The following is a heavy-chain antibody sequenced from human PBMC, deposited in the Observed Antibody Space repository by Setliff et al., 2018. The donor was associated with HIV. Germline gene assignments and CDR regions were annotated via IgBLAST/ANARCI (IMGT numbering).Heavy chain of an antibody. CDR2: INPNSGAT. CDR3: VRDTVRATFSDY. D-gene: IGHD1-26*01. J-gene: IGHJ4*02. V-gene: IGHV1-2*02. CDR1: GYTFTGYH. Sequence: AASVKVSCKASGYTFTGYHMHWVRQAPGQGLEWMGWINPNSGATNYAQKFQGRVTMTRDTSISTAYMELSSLRYDDTAVYYCVRDTVRATFSDYWGQGTLVTVSS.